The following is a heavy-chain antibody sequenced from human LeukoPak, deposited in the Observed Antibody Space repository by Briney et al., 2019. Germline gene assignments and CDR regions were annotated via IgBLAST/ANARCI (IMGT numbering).Heavy chain of an antibody. D-gene: IGHD2-2*01. CDR2: ISAYNGNT. V-gene: IGHV1-18*01. CDR3: ARGGGPGGYCSSTSCYHFDY. CDR1: GYTFTSYG. J-gene: IGHJ4*02. Sequence: ASVKVSCKASGYTFTSYGISWVRQAPGQGLEWMGWISAYNGNTNYAQKLQGRVTMTTDTSTSTAYMELRSLRSDDTAVYYCARGGGPGGYCSSTSCYHFDYWGQGALVTVSS.